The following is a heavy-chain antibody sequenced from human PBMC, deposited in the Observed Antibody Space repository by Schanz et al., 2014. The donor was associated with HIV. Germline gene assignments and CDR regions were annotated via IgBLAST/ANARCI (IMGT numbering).Heavy chain of an antibody. D-gene: IGHD6-19*01. CDR3: ARVSRPYSSGWYNVDY. V-gene: IGHV3-33*01. CDR2: IWFDGTQK. CDR1: GFTFRNYG. J-gene: IGHJ4*02. Sequence: QVHLVESGGGVVQPGKSLRLSCAASGFTFRNYGIHWVRQAPGKGLSWVAVIWFDGTQKIYADSVKGRFTISRDDSANTVHLQMSSVRAEDTGVYFCARVSRPYSSGWYNVDYWGRGIMVTVSS.